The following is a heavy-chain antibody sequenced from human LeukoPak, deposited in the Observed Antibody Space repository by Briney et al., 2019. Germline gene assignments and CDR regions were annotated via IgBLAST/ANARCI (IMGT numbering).Heavy chain of an antibody. Sequence: SSGITIYYADSMKGRFTISRDNAKNSLYLQMNSLRAEDTAVYYCARSYELSGSYFLDYYYYYYMDVWGEGTTVTISS. J-gene: IGHJ6*03. CDR2: SSGITI. CDR3: ARSYELSGSYFLDYYYYYYMDV. D-gene: IGHD3-10*01. V-gene: IGHV3-48*01.